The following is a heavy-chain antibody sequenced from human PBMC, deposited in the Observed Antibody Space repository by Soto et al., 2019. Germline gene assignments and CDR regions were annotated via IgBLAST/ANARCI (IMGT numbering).Heavy chain of an antibody. D-gene: IGHD5-18*01. CDR2: IYYSGST. Sequence: QVQLQESGPGLVKPSETLSLTCTVSGGSISSYYWSWIRQPPGKGLEWIGYIYYSGSTNYNPSLKSRVTISVDTSKNQFSLKLSSVTAADTAVYYCARVYSYGFGIIYYYMDVWGKGTTVTVSS. V-gene: IGHV4-59*01. CDR3: ARVYSYGFGIIYYYMDV. J-gene: IGHJ6*03. CDR1: GGSISSYY.